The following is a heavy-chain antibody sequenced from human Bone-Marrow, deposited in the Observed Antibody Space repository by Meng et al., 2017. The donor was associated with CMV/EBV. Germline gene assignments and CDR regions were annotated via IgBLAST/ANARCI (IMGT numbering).Heavy chain of an antibody. V-gene: IGHV4-4*02. Sequence: TCAVFGGSISGGDWWTWVRQPPGTGLEWVGEISHSGRSNYTPSLKSRVTISVDKSKKQFSLKVGSVTAADTAVYYCARNHGKSDFDYWGQGTLVTVSS. CDR1: GGSISGGDW. CDR3: ARNHGKSDFDY. D-gene: IGHD1-14*01. J-gene: IGHJ4*02. CDR2: ISHSGRS.